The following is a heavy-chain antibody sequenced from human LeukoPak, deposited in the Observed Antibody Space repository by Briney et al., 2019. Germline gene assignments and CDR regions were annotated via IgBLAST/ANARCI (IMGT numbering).Heavy chain of an antibody. Sequence: GGSLRLSCAASGFTFSSYSMNWVRQAPGKGPEWVSSISSSSSYIYYADSVKGRFTISRDNAKNSLYLQMNSLRAEDTAVYYCARALPTCSSTSCYIGWGQGTLVTVSS. J-gene: IGHJ4*02. CDR2: ISSSSSYI. CDR3: ARALPTCSSTSCYIG. V-gene: IGHV3-21*01. CDR1: GFTFSSYS. D-gene: IGHD2-2*02.